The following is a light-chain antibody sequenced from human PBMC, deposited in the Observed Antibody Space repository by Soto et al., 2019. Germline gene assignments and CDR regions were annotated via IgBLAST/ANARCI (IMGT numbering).Light chain of an antibody. V-gene: IGLV2-14*01. CDR3: SSYTSGSTGV. Sequence: QSALTQPASVSGSPGQSITISCTGTSSDVGAYNYVSWYQQHPGKAPKLMIYEVSNRPSGVSNRFSGSKSGNTASLTISGLQAEDEGDYNCSSYTSGSTGVFGGGTKVTVL. J-gene: IGLJ3*02. CDR1: SSDVGAYNY. CDR2: EVS.